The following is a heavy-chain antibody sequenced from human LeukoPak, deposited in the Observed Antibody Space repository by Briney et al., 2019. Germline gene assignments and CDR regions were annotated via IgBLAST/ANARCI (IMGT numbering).Heavy chain of an antibody. V-gene: IGHV3-48*01. CDR2: ISSSSSTI. J-gene: IGHJ4*02. CDR3: ARDGVVVVAATTYFDY. CDR1: GFTFSSYS. D-gene: IGHD2-15*01. Sequence: GGSLRLSCAASGFTFSSYSMNWVRQAPGKGLEWVSYISSSSSTIYYADSVKGRFTISRDNAKNSLYLQMNSLRAEDTAVYYCARDGVVVVAATTYFDYWGQGTLVTVSS.